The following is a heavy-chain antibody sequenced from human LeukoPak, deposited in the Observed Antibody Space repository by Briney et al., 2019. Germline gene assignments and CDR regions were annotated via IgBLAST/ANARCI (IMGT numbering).Heavy chain of an antibody. D-gene: IGHD3-10*01. CDR2: IYYSGST. CDR1: GGSFSGYY. J-gene: IGHJ6*03. V-gene: IGHV4-59*01. CDR3: ARGVTMVRGVIDYYMDV. Sequence: PSETLSLTCAVYGGSFSGYYWSWIRQPPGKGLEWIGYIYYSGSTNYNPSLKSRVTISVDTSKNQFSLKLSSVTAADTAVYYCARGVTMVRGVIDYYMDVWGKGTTVTVSS.